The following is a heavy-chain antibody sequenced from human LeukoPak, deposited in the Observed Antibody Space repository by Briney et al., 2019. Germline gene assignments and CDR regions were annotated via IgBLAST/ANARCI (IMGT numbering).Heavy chain of an antibody. CDR1: GGSFSGYY. CDR2: INHSGST. V-gene: IGHV4-34*01. Sequence: SETLSLTCAAYGGSFSGYYWSWIRQPPGKGLEWIGEINHSGSTNYNPSLKSRVTISVDTSKNQFSLKLSSVTAADTAVYYCARNPFIAVAGTDWFDPWGQGTLVTVSS. CDR3: ARNPFIAVAGTDWFDP. D-gene: IGHD6-19*01. J-gene: IGHJ5*02.